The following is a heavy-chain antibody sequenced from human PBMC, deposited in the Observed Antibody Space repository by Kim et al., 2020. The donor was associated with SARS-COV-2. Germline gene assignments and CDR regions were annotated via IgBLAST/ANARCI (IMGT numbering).Heavy chain of an antibody. V-gene: IGHV4-34*01. CDR2: ISHTGNT. D-gene: IGHD6-19*01. CDR1: GESLRGYY. CDR3: ASGWPHSSTDWYTRAEYFQD. Sequence: SETLSLACAVSGESLRGYYWIWIRQPPGKGLEWIGEISHTGNTNYNPSLTSRVTLLVDTSKNHFSLKLNYLTAADTAVYYCASGWPHSSTDWYTRAEYFQDWGQGTVVSVSS. J-gene: IGHJ1*01.